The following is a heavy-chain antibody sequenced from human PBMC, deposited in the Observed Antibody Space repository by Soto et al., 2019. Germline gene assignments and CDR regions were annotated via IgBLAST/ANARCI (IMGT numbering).Heavy chain of an antibody. J-gene: IGHJ6*02. CDR1: GYTFTSYD. CDR2: INPNSGGT. CDR3: ARDLGSLAVAGNYYYYGMDV. Sequence: ASVKVSCKASGYTFTSYDINWVRQAPGQGLEWMGWINPNSGGTNYAQKFQGWVTMTRDTSISTAYMELSRLRSDDTAVYYCARDLGSLAVAGNYYYYGMDVWGQGTTVTVS. V-gene: IGHV1-2*04. D-gene: IGHD6-19*01.